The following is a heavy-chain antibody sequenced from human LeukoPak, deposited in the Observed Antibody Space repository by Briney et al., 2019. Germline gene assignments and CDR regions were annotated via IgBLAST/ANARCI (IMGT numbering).Heavy chain of an antibody. V-gene: IGHV3-53*04. Sequence: GGSLRLSCAASGFTVSSNYMSWVRQAPGKGLEWLSLIYSDGSTYYADSVKGRFTISRHNSKNTLYLQMNSLSAEDTAVYYCAKDLRGQQVAAEYFQYWGQGTLVTVSS. D-gene: IGHD6-13*01. CDR1: GFTVSSNY. CDR3: AKDLRGQQVAAEYFQY. CDR2: IYSDGST. J-gene: IGHJ1*01.